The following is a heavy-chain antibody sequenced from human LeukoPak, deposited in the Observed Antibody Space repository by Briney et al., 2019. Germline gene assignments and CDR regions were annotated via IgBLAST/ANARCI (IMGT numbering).Heavy chain of an antibody. J-gene: IGHJ4*02. CDR2: ISYDGSNK. V-gene: IGHV3-30-3*01. CDR1: GFTFSSYA. Sequence: GGSLRLSCAASGFTFSSYAMHWVRQAPGKGLEWVAVISYDGSNKYYADSVKGRFTISRDNSKNTLYLQMNSLRAEDTAVYYCAKDGRPYCSSTSCPGGYWGQGTLVTVSS. D-gene: IGHD2-2*01. CDR3: AKDGRPYCSSTSCPGGY.